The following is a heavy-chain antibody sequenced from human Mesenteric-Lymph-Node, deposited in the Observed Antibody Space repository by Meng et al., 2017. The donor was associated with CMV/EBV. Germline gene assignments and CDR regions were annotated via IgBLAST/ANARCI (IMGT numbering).Heavy chain of an antibody. Sequence: GESLKISCAASGFIFNEYSMNWVRQAPGKGLEWVSYISSSGSTIYYADSVKGRFTISRDNAKNSLYLQMNSLRAEDTAVYYCARDRVYSGSNDWGQGTLVTVSS. CDR2: ISSSGSTI. V-gene: IGHV3-48*04. D-gene: IGHD1-26*01. CDR1: GFIFNEYS. J-gene: IGHJ4*02. CDR3: ARDRVYSGSND.